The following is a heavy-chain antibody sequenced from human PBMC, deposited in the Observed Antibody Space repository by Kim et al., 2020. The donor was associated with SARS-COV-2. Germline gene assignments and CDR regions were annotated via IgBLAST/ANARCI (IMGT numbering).Heavy chain of an antibody. V-gene: IGHV3-23*01. CDR1: GFTFSSYA. CDR3: AVGVWVLYGMDV. Sequence: GGSLRLSCAASGFTFSSYAMSWVRQAPGKGLEWVSAISGSGGSTYYADSVKGRFTISRDNSKNTLYLQMNSLRAEDTAVYHCAVGVWVLYGMDVWGQGTTVTVSS. CDR2: ISGSGGST. J-gene: IGHJ6*02. D-gene: IGHD1-26*01.